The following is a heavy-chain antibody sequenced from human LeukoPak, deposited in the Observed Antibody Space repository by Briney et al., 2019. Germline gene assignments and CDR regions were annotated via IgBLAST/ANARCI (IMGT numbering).Heavy chain of an antibody. V-gene: IGHV4-59*08. D-gene: IGHD1-26*01. CDR3: ARHGPYLGRLGWFDP. CDR2: IYYTGST. Sequence: SETLSLTCTVSSGSTSSYYWSWIRQPPGKGLEWIGYIYYTGSTNYNPSLKSRVTISVDTSKNQFSLNLSSVTAADTAVYYCARHGPYLGRLGWFDPWGQGTLVTVSS. CDR1: SGSTSSYY. J-gene: IGHJ5*02.